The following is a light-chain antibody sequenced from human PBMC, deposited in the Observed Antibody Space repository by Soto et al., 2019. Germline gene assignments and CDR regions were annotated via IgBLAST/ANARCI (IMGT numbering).Light chain of an antibody. CDR1: QSISSW. Sequence: DIRMTQSHSTLSASVGDRVTITCRASQSISSWLAWYQQKPGKAPKLLIYDASNLESGVPSRFSGSGSGTEFTLTISSLQPDDFATHYCQQYNSYPITFGQVTRLEIK. CDR2: DAS. J-gene: IGKJ5*01. CDR3: QQYNSYPIT. V-gene: IGKV1-5*01.